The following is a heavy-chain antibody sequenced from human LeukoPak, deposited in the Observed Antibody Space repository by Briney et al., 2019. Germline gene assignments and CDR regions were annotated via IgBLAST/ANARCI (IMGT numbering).Heavy chain of an antibody. CDR1: GFTVSSNY. Sequence: GGSLRLSCAASGFTVSSNYMSWVRQAPGKGLEWVSVIYSGGSTYYADSVKGRFTISRDNSKNTLYLQMNSLRAEDTAVYYCARSGRDGYTRPTSDYYGMDVWGQGTTVTVSS. J-gene: IGHJ6*02. CDR3: ARSGRDGYTRPTSDYYGMDV. V-gene: IGHV3-66*01. CDR2: IYSGGST. D-gene: IGHD5-24*01.